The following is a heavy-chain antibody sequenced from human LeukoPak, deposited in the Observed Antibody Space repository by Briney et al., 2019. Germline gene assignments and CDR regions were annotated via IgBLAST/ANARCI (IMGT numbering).Heavy chain of an antibody. J-gene: IGHJ5*02. CDR2: ISWNSGSI. Sequence: GRSLRLSCAASGFTFDDYAMHWVRQAPGKGLEWVSCISWNSGSIGYADSVKGRFTISRDNAKNPLYLQMNSLRAEDTALYYCAKAASIAARPWWFDPWGKGTLVTVSS. CDR1: GFTFDDYA. V-gene: IGHV3-9*01. CDR3: AKAASIAARPWWFDP. D-gene: IGHD6-6*01.